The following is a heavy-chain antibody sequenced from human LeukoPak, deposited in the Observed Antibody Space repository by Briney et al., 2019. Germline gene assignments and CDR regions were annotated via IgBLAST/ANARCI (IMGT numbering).Heavy chain of an antibody. CDR3: ARVRAVPAGDDAFDI. Sequence: PSETLSLTCSVSGASVNSNIYNWAWIRQPPGKGLEWVGSIFYTGSTFYSPSLKSRVTMSVDTSKNQFSLQLNSVTAADTAVYYCARVRAVPAGDDAFDIWGQGTMVTVSS. CDR1: GASVNSNIYN. CDR2: IFYTGST. D-gene: IGHD2-2*01. V-gene: IGHV4-39*07. J-gene: IGHJ3*02.